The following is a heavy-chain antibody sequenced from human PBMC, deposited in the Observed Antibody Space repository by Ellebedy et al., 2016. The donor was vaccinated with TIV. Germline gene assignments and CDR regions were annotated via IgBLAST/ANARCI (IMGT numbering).Heavy chain of an antibody. D-gene: IGHD3-9*01. CDR1: GYTFTSYF. J-gene: IGHJ4*02. CDR3: AIVPYDILTGYPKTYFDY. Sequence: ASVKVSCKASGYTFTSYFMQWVRQAPGQGLEWMGWINPNSGGTNYAQKFQGRVTMTRDTSISTAYMELSRLRSDDTAVYYCAIVPYDILTGYPKTYFDYWGQGTLVTVSS. V-gene: IGHV1-2*02. CDR2: INPNSGGT.